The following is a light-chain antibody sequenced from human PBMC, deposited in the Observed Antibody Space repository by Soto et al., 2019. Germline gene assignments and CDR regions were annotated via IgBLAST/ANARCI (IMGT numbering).Light chain of an antibody. V-gene: IGKV3-20*01. Sequence: EIVLTQSPGTLSLSPGERATLSCRASQSVSSSYLAWYQQKPGQAPRLLIYGASSRATGIPDRFSGSGSGTDFTLTISRLETEDFAVYYWQQYGSSQYTFGQGTKLEIK. CDR3: QQYGSSQYT. CDR1: QSVSSSY. J-gene: IGKJ2*01. CDR2: GAS.